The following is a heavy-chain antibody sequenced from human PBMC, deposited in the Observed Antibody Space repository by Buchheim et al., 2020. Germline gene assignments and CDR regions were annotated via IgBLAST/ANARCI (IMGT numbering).Heavy chain of an antibody. CDR1: GFSFSSYA. D-gene: IGHD2-8*01. V-gene: IGHV3-33*01. CDR2: IWYDGGNK. Sequence: QVQLVNSGGGVVQPGRSLRLSCGASGFSFSSYAMHWVRQAPGKGLEWVALIWYDGGNKYYVDSVKGRFTISRDNSKNMFYLQMNSLRAEDTAIYYCARGSGYYGMVADFWGQGTL. CDR3: ARGSGYYGMVADF. J-gene: IGHJ4*02.